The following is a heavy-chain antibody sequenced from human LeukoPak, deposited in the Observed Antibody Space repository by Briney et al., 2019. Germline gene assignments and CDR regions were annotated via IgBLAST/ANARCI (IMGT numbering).Heavy chain of an antibody. D-gene: IGHD5-12*01. Sequence: SETLSLTCTVSGGSISSYYWSWIRLPPGKGLEWIGYIYYSGSTNYNPSLKSRVTISVDTSKNKFSLTLSSVTAADTAVYYCARGRSGYDYSYYYYYMDVWGKGTTVTISS. V-gene: IGHV4-59*01. CDR1: GGSISSYY. CDR3: ARGRSGYDYSYYYYYMDV. J-gene: IGHJ6*03. CDR2: IYYSGST.